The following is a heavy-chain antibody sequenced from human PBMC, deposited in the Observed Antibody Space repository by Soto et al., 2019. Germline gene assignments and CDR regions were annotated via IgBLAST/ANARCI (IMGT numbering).Heavy chain of an antibody. V-gene: IGHV4-59*08. J-gene: IGHJ6*02. Sequence: PSETLSLTCTVSGGSTSSSYYWSWIRQPPGKGLEWIGYISYSGSTNYNPSLKSRVTISVDTSKNQFSLKLSSVTAADTAVYYCARAPFITMVRVYYGMDAWGQGTTVTVSS. CDR2: ISYSGST. CDR1: GGSTSSSYY. D-gene: IGHD3-10*01. CDR3: ARAPFITMVRVYYGMDA.